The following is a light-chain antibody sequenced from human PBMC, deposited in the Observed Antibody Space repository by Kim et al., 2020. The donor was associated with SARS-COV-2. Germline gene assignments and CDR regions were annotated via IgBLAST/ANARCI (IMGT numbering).Light chain of an antibody. CDR1: QSVSSSY. CDR3: QQYGSSIT. V-gene: IGKV3-20*01. CDR2: GAS. Sequence: VSPGDRATLSCSASQSVSSSYLAWYQQKPGQAPRLLIHGASNRATGIPDRFTGTGSGTDFTLTISRLEPQDFAVYYCQQYGSSITFGQGTRLEIK. J-gene: IGKJ5*01.